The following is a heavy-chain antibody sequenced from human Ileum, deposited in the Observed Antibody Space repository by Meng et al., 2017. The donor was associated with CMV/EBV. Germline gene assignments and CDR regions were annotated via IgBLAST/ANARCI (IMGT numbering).Heavy chain of an antibody. CDR2: IDPNSGGP. CDR3: ARDLIVGRYYDSSGYLDY. D-gene: IGHD3-22*01. Sequence: FTGYYMHWLQQAPGQRLEWMRCIDPNSGGPNYAQKFQRRVALAQDTSISTAYMELSRLRSDDTAVYYCARDLIVGRYYDSSGYLDYWGQGTLVTVSS. CDR1: FTGYY. V-gene: IGHV1-2*02. J-gene: IGHJ4*02.